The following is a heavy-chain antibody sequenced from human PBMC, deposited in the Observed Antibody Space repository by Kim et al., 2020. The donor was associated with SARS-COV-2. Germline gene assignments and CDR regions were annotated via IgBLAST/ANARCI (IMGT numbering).Heavy chain of an antibody. CDR2: IDCGNGDT. D-gene: IGHD2-15*01. CDR1: GHTFTEDS. CDR3: LGGYYFDY. J-gene: IGHJ4*02. Sequence: ASVKVSCKTSGHTFTEDSIHWVRQAPGQRLEWMGGIDCGNGDTIYSKKLQGRVTFTTDTSASTGYMELSSLTSEDSAVYYCLGGYYFDYWGQGTLVTVSS. V-gene: IGHV1-3*01.